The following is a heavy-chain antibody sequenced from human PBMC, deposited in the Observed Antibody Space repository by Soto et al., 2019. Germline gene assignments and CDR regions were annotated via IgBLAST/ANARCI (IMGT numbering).Heavy chain of an antibody. D-gene: IGHD1-7*01. J-gene: IGHJ5*02. CDR1: GGSISSGGYY. V-gene: IGHV4-31*03. CDR3: AGSLELRREWFDP. Sequence: PSETLSLTCTVSGGSISSGGYYWSWIRQHPGKGLEWIGYIYYSGSTYYNPSLKSRVTISVDTSKNQFSLKLSSVTAADTAVYYCAGSLELRREWFDPWGQGTLVTVSS. CDR2: IYYSGST.